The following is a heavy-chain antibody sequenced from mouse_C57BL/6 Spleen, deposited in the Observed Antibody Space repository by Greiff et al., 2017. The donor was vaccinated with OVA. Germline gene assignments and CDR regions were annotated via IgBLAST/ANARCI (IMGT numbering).Heavy chain of an antibody. Sequence: VQLQQSGAELVKPGASVKLSCKASGYTFTDYDMHWVKQTPVHGLEWIGAIDPESGGTDYTQKFKGRATLSADKSSSTAYLQLRSLTSEDTAVYYCTRDDYYSAPDYWGQGTTVSVST. CDR2: IDPESGGT. V-gene: IGHV1-15*01. CDR3: TRDDYYSAPDY. D-gene: IGHD2-3*01. CDR1: GYTFTDYD. J-gene: IGHJ2*01.